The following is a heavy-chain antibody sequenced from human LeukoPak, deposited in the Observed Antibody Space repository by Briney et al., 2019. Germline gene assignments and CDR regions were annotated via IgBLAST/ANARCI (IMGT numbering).Heavy chain of an antibody. D-gene: IGHD1-1*01. CDR2: ITAGGDGT. V-gene: IGHV3-23*01. J-gene: IGHJ4*02. CDR1: GFTFSGYA. Sequence: PGGSLRLSCAASGFTFSGYAMSWVRLAPGKGLEWVSAITAGGDGTHYADSVKGRFTISRDSLKNMVFLQMNSLRAEDTAIYYCAKSHASIWNVYDYWGQGTLVTVSS. CDR3: AKSHASIWNVYDY.